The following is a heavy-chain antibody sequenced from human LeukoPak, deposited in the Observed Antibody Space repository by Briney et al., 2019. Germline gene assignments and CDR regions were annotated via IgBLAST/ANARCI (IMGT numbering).Heavy chain of an antibody. CDR2: IRYDGSNE. Sequence: GGSLRLSCTASGFTFSSYGMHWARQAPGKGLEGVAFIRYDGSNEYYADSVKGRFTISRDNSKNTLYLQMNSLRAEDTAFYYCARDPRGKAPSPRDVWGKGTPVPSPQ. V-gene: IGHV3-30*02. J-gene: IGHJ6*04. CDR3: ARDPRGKAPSPRDV. D-gene: IGHD6-6*01. CDR1: GFTFSSYG.